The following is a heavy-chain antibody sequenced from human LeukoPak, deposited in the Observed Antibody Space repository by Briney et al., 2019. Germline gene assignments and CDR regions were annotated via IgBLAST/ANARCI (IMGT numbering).Heavy chain of an antibody. CDR3: ARGVDSAIDW. D-gene: IGHD3-9*01. Sequence: GGSLRLSCAASGFTFSSYCMNWVRQAPGKGLEWVANINGDGRDKYYVGSVRGRFTISRDNADNALYLQMNSLRGDDTALYYCARGVDSAIDWWGQGTLVTVSS. CDR2: INGDGRDK. CDR1: GFTFSSYC. J-gene: IGHJ4*02. V-gene: IGHV3-7*01.